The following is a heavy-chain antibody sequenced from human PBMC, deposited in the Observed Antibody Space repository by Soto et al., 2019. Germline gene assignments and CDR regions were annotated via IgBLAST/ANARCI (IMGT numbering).Heavy chain of an antibody. V-gene: IGHV4-34*01. Sequence: SENLSLTCAVYGGSFSAYYWSWIRQPPWTVMEWIGETTHTGGFASNPSLDSRETISVDTTKNQFSLKLSSVTTADTALYYCARGSQRPSAADKGHGYYGMDVWGQGITVPVSS. CDR2: TTHTGGF. CDR3: ARGSQRPSAADKGHGYYGMDV. D-gene: IGHD2-2*01. J-gene: IGHJ6*02. CDR1: GGSFSAYY.